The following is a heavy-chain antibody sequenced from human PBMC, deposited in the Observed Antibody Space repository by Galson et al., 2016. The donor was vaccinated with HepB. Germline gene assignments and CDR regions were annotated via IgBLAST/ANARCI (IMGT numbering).Heavy chain of an antibody. CDR2: IKNSNSDV. CDR3: ARDPSYYSGMDV. J-gene: IGHJ6*02. CDR1: GFTFSTYT. Sequence: SLRLSCAASGFTFSTYTLNWVRQAPGKGLEWVSSIKNSNSDVYYEDSVKGRFTISRDNAKNTLYLQMSSLRAEDTAVYYCARDPSYYSGMDVWGQGTTVTVSS. V-gene: IGHV3-21*01.